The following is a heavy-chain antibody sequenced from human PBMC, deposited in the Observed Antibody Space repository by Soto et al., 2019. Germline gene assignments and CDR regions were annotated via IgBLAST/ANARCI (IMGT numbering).Heavy chain of an antibody. Sequence: GGSLRLSCASSGFTFRSYGMHWVRQAPGKGLEWVAVIWYDGSNKYYADSVKGRFTISRDNSKNTLYLQMNSLRAEDTAVYYCARESRTIFGVVTYNWFDPWGQGTLVTVSS. CDR1: GFTFRSYG. CDR2: IWYDGSNK. D-gene: IGHD3-3*01. J-gene: IGHJ5*02. CDR3: ARESRTIFGVVTYNWFDP. V-gene: IGHV3-33*01.